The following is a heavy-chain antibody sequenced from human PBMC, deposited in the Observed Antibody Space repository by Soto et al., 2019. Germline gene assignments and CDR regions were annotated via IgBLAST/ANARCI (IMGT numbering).Heavy chain of an antibody. V-gene: IGHV1-8*01. D-gene: IGHD6-19*01. Sequence: GASVKVSCKASGNTFTNYDINWVRQATGQGLEYLGWMNPNSGDTAYVQKFQGRVTMTWDTSITTAYMELRSLRSEDTAVYYCIRFSYSSGWHFDYWGQGTLVTVSS. CDR2: MNPNSGDT. J-gene: IGHJ4*02. CDR3: IRFSYSSGWHFDY. CDR1: GNTFTNYD.